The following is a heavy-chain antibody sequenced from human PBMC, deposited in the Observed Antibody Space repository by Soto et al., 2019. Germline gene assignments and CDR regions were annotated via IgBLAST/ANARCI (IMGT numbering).Heavy chain of an antibody. CDR2: IYYSGST. J-gene: IGHJ5*02. D-gene: IGHD6-19*01. V-gene: IGHV4-59*01. CDR3: ARYSGWYLKTFDP. CDR1: GGSISSYD. Sequence: SATLSLTCTVSGGSISSYDWSWIRQPPGKGLEWIGYIYYSGSTNYNPSLKSRVTISVDTSKNQFSLKLGSVTAADTAVYYCARYSGWYLKTFDPWGQGTLVTVSS.